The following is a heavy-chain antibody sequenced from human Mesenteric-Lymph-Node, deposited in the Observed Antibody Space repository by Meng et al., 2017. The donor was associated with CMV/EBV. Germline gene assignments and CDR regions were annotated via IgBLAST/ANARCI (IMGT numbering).Heavy chain of an antibody. CDR2: IIPILGIA. Sequence: SVKVSCKASGYTFTGYYMHWVRQAPGQGLEWMGGIIPILGIANYAQKFQGRVTITADKSTSTAYMELSSLRSEDTAVYYCARDPPSDDFWSGLPSGYVGWGQGTLVTVSS. V-gene: IGHV1-69*10. CDR1: GYTFTGYY. CDR3: ARDPPSDDFWSGLPSGYVG. D-gene: IGHD3-3*01. J-gene: IGHJ4*02.